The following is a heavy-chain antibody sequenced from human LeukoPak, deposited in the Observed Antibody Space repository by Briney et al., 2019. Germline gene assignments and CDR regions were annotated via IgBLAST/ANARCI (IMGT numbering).Heavy chain of an antibody. CDR1: GFTFSDYY. V-gene: IGHV3-11*01. CDR3: ARANGSGSYLGPYNWFDP. CDR2: ISSSGSTI. D-gene: IGHD3-10*01. J-gene: IGHJ5*02. Sequence: GGSLRLSCAASGFTFSDYYMSWIRQAPGKGLEWVSYISSSGSTIYYADSVKGRFTISRDNAKNSLYLQMNSLRAEDTAVYYCARANGSGSYLGPYNWFDPWGQGTLVTVSS.